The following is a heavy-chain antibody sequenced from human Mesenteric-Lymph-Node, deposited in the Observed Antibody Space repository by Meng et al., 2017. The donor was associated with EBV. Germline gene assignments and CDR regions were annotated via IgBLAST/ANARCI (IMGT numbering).Heavy chain of an antibody. Sequence: QVKLVRSGAEVKKPGASVKVSCKTSGYTFTSYGLSWVRQAPGQGLEWMGWISAYNGNTIHAQNLQGRLTMTTDASTSTAYMELRSLRSDDTAIYYCARDGFAYYGSGTFYGDYWGQGTLVTVSS. CDR1: GYTFTSYG. CDR2: ISAYNGNT. CDR3: ARDGFAYYGSGTFYGDY. V-gene: IGHV1-18*01. D-gene: IGHD3-10*01. J-gene: IGHJ4*02.